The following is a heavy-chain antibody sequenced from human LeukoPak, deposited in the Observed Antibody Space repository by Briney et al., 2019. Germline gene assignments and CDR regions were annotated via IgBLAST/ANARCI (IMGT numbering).Heavy chain of an antibody. V-gene: IGHV3-11*04. J-gene: IGHJ4*02. CDR3: ARDFRRGLGVVIIRTGDYFDY. CDR1: GFTFSDYY. CDR2: ISSSGSTV. D-gene: IGHD3-3*01. Sequence: GGSLRLSCAASGFTFSDYYMSWIRQAPGKGLEWVSYISSSGSTVYYADSVKGRFTISRDNAKNSLYLQMNSLRAEDTAVYYCARDFRRGLGVVIIRTGDYFDYWGQGTLVTVSS.